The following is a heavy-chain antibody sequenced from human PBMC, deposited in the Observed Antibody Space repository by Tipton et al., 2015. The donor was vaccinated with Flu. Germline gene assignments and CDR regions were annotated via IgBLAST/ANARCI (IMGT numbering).Heavy chain of an antibody. J-gene: IGHJ4*02. CDR1: GYTFIVYY. V-gene: IGHV1-2*02. Sequence: QLVQSGAELKKPGASVRVSCKASGYTFIVYYLHWVRRAPGQGLEWMGWVSPDSSGATKLAQNFQGRVTLTRDTSINTAYMDLTGLTSDDTAVYYCVRVGRGSYYFDYWGQGPLVSVSS. D-gene: IGHD3-10*01. CDR3: VRVGRGSYYFDY. CDR2: VSPDSSGAT.